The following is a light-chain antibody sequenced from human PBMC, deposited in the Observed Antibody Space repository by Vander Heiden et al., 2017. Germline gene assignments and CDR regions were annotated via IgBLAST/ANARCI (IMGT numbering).Light chain of an antibody. CDR1: QSISSY. J-gene: IGKJ1*01. Sequence: DIQMTQSPSSLSASVGDRVTITCRASQSISSYLNWYQQKPGKAPKLLIYAASSLQSGVPSRFSGSGSGTDFTLTISSLQPEHFATYYCQQSDSTPWTFGQGTKVEIK. CDR3: QQSDSTPWT. V-gene: IGKV1-39*01. CDR2: AAS.